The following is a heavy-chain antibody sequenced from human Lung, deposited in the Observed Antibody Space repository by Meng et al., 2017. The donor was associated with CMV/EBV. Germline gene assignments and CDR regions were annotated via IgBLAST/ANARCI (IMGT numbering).Heavy chain of an antibody. J-gene: IGHJ4*02. D-gene: IGHD6-13*01. CDR3: ARMRHSSSWTFFDY. CDR2: LNPNSGGT. Sequence: SGYTCTGYYMHWVRQAPGQGLEWLGWLNPNSGGTNYAQKFPGRVTMTRDTSISTAYMELSRLRSDDTAVYYCARMRHSSSWTFFDYWGQGTLVTVSS. CDR1: GYTCTGYY. V-gene: IGHV1-2*02.